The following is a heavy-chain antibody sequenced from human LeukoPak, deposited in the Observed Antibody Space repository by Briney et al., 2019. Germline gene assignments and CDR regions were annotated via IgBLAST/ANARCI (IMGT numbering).Heavy chain of an antibody. J-gene: IGHJ4*02. D-gene: IGHD3-3*01. CDR1: GYTFTSYA. CDR2: INAGNGNT. CDR3: ASSLADFRILYY. V-gene: IGHV1-3*01. Sequence: ASVTVSCKASGYTFTSYAMHWVRQAPGQRLEWMGWINAGNGNTKYSQKFQGRVTITRDTSASTAYMELSSLRSEDTAVYYCASSLADFRILYYWGQGTLVTVSS.